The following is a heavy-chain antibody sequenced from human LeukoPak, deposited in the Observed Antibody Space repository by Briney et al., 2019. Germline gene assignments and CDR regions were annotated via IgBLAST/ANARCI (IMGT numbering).Heavy chain of an antibody. CDR2: INPSGGST. CDR1: GYTFTIYY. J-gene: IGHJ4*02. V-gene: IGHV1-46*01. CDR3: ARDKGESGYDLDY. D-gene: IGHD5-12*01. Sequence: GASVKVSRTASGYTFTIYYMHWVRQAPGQGLEWMGIINPSGGSTSYAQKFQGRVTMTTDTSTSTVYMELSSLRSEDTAVYYCARDKGESGYDLDYWGQGTLVTVSS.